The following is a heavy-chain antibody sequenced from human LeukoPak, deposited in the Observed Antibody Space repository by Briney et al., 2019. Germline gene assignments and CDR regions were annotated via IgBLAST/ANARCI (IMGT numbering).Heavy chain of an antibody. CDR2: IYSSRS. Sequence: PSETLSLTCTVSGASISSYYWSWIRQPAGKGLEWIGRIYSSRSIYNPSLKSRVTMSVDTSKNQFSLKLSSVTAADTAVYYCAKPSNYYGSATDAFDFWGQGTMVTVSS. D-gene: IGHD3-10*01. V-gene: IGHV4-4*07. J-gene: IGHJ3*01. CDR1: GASISSYY. CDR3: AKPSNYYGSATDAFDF.